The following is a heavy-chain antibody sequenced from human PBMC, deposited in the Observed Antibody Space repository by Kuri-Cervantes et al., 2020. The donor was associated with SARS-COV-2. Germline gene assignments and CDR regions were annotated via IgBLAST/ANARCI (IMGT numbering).Heavy chain of an antibody. CDR1: GGSFSSYY. V-gene: IGHV4-59*08. J-gene: IGHJ2*01. CDR2: IYYSGST. Sequence: SETLSLTCAVSGGSFSSYYWSWIRRPPGKGLEWIGYIYYSGSTNYNPSLKSRVTISLDTSKNQFSLKLSSVTAADTAVYYCARRTVGHFDRWGRGTLVTVSS. D-gene: IGHD3-16*01. CDR3: ARRTVGHFDR.